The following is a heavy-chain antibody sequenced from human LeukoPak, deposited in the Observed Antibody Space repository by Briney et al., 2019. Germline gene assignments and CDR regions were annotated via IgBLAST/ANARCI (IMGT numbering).Heavy chain of an antibody. CDR2: ISSNGGST. V-gene: IGHV3-64*01. CDR1: GFTFSDSY. Sequence: GGSLRLSCAASGFTFSDSYMTWVRQAPGQGLEYVSAISSNGGSTYYANSVKGRFTIFRDNSKNTLYLQMGSLRAEDMAVYYCARGPRDFWSGYHNWFDPWGQGTLVTVSS. CDR3: ARGPRDFWSGYHNWFDP. D-gene: IGHD3-3*01. J-gene: IGHJ5*02.